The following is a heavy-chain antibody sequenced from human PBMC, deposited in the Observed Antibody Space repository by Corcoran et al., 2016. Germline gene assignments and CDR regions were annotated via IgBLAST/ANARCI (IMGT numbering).Heavy chain of an antibody. CDR1: GFTVSSNY. V-gene: IGHV3-53*01. Sequence: EVQLVESGGGLIQPGGSLRLSCAASGFTVSSNYMSWVRQAPGKGLEWVSVIYSGGSTYYADSVKGRFTISRDNSKNTRDLQMNSLRAEDTAVYYGATSGWYFSYYYYGMDVCGQGTTVTVSS. D-gene: IGHD6-19*01. J-gene: IGHJ6*02. CDR2: IYSGGST. CDR3: ATSGWYFSYYYYGMDV.